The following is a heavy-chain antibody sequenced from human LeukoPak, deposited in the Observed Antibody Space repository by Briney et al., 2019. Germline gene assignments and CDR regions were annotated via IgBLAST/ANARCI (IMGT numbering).Heavy chain of an antibody. CDR2: INPNSGGT. CDR1: GYTFTGYY. CDR3: ARAYSSSDAHYYYYYGMDV. D-gene: IGHD6-6*01. V-gene: IGHV1-2*04. Sequence: ASVKVSCKASGYTFTGYYMHWVRQAPGQGLEWMGWINPNSGGTNYAQKFQGWVTMTRDTSISTAYMELSRLRSDDTAVYYCARAYSSSDAHYYYYYGMDVWGQGTTVTVSS. J-gene: IGHJ6*02.